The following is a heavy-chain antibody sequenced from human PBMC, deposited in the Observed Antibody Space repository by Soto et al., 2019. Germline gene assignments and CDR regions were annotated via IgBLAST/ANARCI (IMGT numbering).Heavy chain of an antibody. J-gene: IGHJ4*01. Sequence: EVEVVESGGGLVQPGGSLRLSCAASGLTFSNYWMHWVRQGPGRGVVWVSGIIHDGSVTSYGYSVSGRFTITIENAKNTVYLQLDSLRAVDTAVYYWGGVFEYWGHGDRVTVSS. V-gene: IGHV3-74*02. CDR3: GGVFEY. CDR2: IIHDGSVT. D-gene: IGHD1-26*01. CDR1: GLTFSNYW.